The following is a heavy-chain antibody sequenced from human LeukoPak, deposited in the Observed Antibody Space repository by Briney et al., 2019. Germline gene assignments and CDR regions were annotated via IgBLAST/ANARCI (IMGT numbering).Heavy chain of an antibody. J-gene: IGHJ5*02. CDR3: AKDPACSSTSCYRSHWFDP. CDR1: GFIFSTYG. D-gene: IGHD2-2*01. CDR2: IRYDGSNK. Sequence: GGSLRLSCAASGFIFSTYGMHWVRQAPGKGLEWVAFIRYDGSNKYYADSVKGRFTISRDNSKNTLYLQMNSLRAEDTAVYYCAKDPACSSTSCYRSHWFDPWGQGTLVTVSS. V-gene: IGHV3-30*02.